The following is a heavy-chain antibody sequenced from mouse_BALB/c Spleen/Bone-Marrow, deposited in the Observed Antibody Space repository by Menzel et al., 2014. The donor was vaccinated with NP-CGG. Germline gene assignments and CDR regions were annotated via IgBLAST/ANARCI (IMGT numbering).Heavy chain of an antibody. Sequence: VQLQQSGAELVKPGASVMLSCTASGFNIKDTYMYWVKQRPEQGLEWIGRIDPANGDSKYDPKFQGMATITADTSSNTAYLQLSSLTAEDTAVYCCARSSPYYDMEYWGQGTSVTVSS. CDR3: ARSSPYYDMEY. D-gene: IGHD6-1*01. CDR1: GFNIKDTY. J-gene: IGHJ4*01. V-gene: IGHV14-3*02. CDR2: IDPANGDS.